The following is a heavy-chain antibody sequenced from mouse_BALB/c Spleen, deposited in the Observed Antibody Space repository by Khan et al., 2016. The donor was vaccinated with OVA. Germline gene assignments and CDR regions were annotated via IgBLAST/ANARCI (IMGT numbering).Heavy chain of an antibody. Sequence: EVQLQESGPGLVKPSQSLSLTCSVTGYSITSGYYWSWIRQFPGNRLEWMGYISYDGSNNYNPSLKNRIPITRDTSKKQFFLKLNSVTTEDTATYDCASKCYGKGAYWGQGTLVTVSA. CDR2: ISYDGSN. CDR3: ASKCYGKGAY. CDR1: GYSITSGYY. D-gene: IGHD2-1*01. V-gene: IGHV3-6*02. J-gene: IGHJ3*01.